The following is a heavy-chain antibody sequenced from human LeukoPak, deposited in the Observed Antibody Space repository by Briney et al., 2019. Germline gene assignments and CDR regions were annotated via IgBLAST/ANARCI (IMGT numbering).Heavy chain of an antibody. CDR1: GFXFSNYE. CDR2: ISSIDSTI. V-gene: IGHV3-48*03. CDR3: ARGIAVAGPYYFDY. Sequence: GGSLRLSCAASGFXFSNYEINWVRQAPGKGLEWVSYISSIDSTIYYADSVKGRFTISRDNAKNSLYLQMNSLRADDTAVYYCARGIAVAGPYYFDYWGRGTLVTVSS. J-gene: IGHJ4*02. D-gene: IGHD6-19*01.